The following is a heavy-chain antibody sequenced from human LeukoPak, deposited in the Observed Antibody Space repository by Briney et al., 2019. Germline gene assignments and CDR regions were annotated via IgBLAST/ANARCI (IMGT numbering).Heavy chain of an antibody. D-gene: IGHD3-3*01. CDR2: IWYDGSNK. CDR1: GFTFSSYG. J-gene: IGHJ6*02. V-gene: IGHV3-33*01. Sequence: PGGSLRLSCAASGFTFSSYGMHWVRQAPGKGLEWVAVIWYDGSNKYYADSVKGRFTISRDNSKNTLYLQMNGLRAEDTAVYYCARSPAVALYDFWSGPFDGYGMDVWGQGTTVTVSS. CDR3: ARSPAVALYDFWSGPFDGYGMDV.